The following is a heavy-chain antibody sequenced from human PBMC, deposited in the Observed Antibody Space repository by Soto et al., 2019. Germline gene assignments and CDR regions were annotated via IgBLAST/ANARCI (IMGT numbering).Heavy chain of an antibody. Sequence: TGGSLRLSCAASGFTVGSNYMSWVRQAPGKGLEWVSVIYSEGTPYYADSVKGRFTISRENSNNTLYLHMNNLRAEDTAVYYCATSTYYDILTGSYYYYAMDVWGQGTTVTVCS. J-gene: IGHJ6*02. CDR2: IYSEGTP. V-gene: IGHV3-53*01. CDR1: GFTVGSNY. CDR3: ATSTYYDILTGSYYYYAMDV. D-gene: IGHD3-9*01.